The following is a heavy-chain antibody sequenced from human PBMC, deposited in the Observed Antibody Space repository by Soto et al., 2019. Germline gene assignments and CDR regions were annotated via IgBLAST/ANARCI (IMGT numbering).Heavy chain of an antibody. D-gene: IGHD5-12*01. CDR3: ARDEMATIGDWFDP. CDR2: ISAYNGNT. V-gene: IGHV1-18*01. J-gene: IGHJ5*02. CDR1: GYTFTSYG. Sequence: GASVKVSCKASGYTFTSYGISWVRQAPGQGLEWMGWISAYNGNTNYAQKLQGRVTMTADTSTSTAYMELRSLRSDDTAVYYCARDEMATIGDWFDPWGQGTLVTVSS.